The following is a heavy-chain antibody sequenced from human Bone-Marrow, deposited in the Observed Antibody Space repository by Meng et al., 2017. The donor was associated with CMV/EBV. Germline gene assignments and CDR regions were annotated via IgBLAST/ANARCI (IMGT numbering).Heavy chain of an antibody. CDR3: AREFCSSTSCYDDYYSGRDV. J-gene: IGHJ6*02. V-gene: IGHV3-11*01. D-gene: IGHD2-2*01. Sequence: GESLKIYCGASGFTFSDSYMSWIRQAPGKGLEWLSYISSSGSTIYYADSVKGRFTISRDNARNSLSLQMNSLRAEDTAVYYCAREFCSSTSCYDDYYSGRDVWGQGTTVTVSS. CDR2: ISSSGSTI. CDR1: GFTFSDSY.